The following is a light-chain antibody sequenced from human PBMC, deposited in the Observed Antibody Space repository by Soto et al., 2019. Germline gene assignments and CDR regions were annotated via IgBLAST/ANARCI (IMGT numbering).Light chain of an antibody. J-gene: IGKJ1*01. CDR2: GAS. Sequence: EIVLTQSPGTLSLSPWERATLSCRASQSVSSSSLAWYQQKPGQAPRLLMYGASSRATGIPDRFSGSGSGTDFTLTIRTLEPEDFAVYYCQQYGSSPRTFGQGTKVDIK. V-gene: IGKV3-20*01. CDR3: QQYGSSPRT. CDR1: QSVSSSS.